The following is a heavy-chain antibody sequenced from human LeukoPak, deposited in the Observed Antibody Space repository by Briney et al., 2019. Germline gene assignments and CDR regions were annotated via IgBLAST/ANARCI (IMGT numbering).Heavy chain of an antibody. CDR1: GFTFDDYC. Sequence: GGSLRLPCAASGFTFDDYCMSWVPQAPGKGLEGGSCIYWKGGSKVYADPVKGRFNLFRDNAQNPLYPQMNRLRAEDPALNYCSRGGLTIFGLVNYMDVWGKGATVTVSS. CDR3: SRGGLTIFGLVNYMDV. D-gene: IGHD3-3*01. V-gene: IGHV3-20*04. CDR2: IYWKGGSK. J-gene: IGHJ6*03.